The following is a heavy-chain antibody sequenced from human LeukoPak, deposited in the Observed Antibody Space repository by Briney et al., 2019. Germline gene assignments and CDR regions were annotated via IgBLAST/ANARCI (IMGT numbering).Heavy chain of an antibody. CDR2: ISGSGGST. V-gene: IGHV3-23*01. CDR3: ARSRITMVRGVIGKQYYFDY. J-gene: IGHJ4*02. D-gene: IGHD3-10*01. CDR1: GFTFSSYA. Sequence: GGSLRLSCAASGFTFSSYAMSWVRQAPGKGLKWVSAISGSGGSTYYADSVKGRFTISRDNAKNSLYLQMNSLRAEDTAVYYCARSRITMVRGVIGKQYYFDYWGQGTLVTVSS.